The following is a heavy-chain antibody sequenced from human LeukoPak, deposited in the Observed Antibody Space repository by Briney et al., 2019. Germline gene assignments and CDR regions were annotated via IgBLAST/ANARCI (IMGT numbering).Heavy chain of an antibody. Sequence: SVKVSFKASGGTFSSYAISWVRQAPGQGLEWMGRIIPILGIANYAQKFQGRVTITADKSTSTAYMELSSLRSEDTAVYYCATAGKWELLHLDYWGQGTLVTVSS. CDR1: GGTFSSYA. CDR2: IIPILGIA. CDR3: ATAGKWELLHLDY. J-gene: IGHJ4*02. D-gene: IGHD1-26*01. V-gene: IGHV1-69*04.